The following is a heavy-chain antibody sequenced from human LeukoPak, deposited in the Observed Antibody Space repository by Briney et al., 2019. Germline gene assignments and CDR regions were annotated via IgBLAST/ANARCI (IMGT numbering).Heavy chain of an antibody. CDR2: INPRDGST. Sequence: ASVKVSCKASGYTLTNNYIHWVRQAPGQGLEWMGIINPRDGSTNYAQKFQGRVTMTTDTSTSTVNMELSSLRSEDTAVYYCARDLAAPAGGDYGYYYYGMDVWGQGTTVTVFS. CDR3: ARDLAAPAGGDYGYYYYGMDV. J-gene: IGHJ6*02. D-gene: IGHD6-13*01. V-gene: IGHV1-46*01. CDR1: GYTLTNNY.